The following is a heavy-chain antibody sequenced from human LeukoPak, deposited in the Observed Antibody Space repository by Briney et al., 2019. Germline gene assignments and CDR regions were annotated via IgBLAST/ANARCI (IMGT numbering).Heavy chain of an antibody. CDR2: ISFDGSKK. Sequence: PGGSLRLSCAASGFTFSSYGMHWVRQAPGKGLEWVAAISFDGSKKYYTDSVKGRFTISRDNSKNTLYLQMNGLRVEDTAVYYCAREAGGVYPDYWGQGTLVTVSS. D-gene: IGHD2-8*01. V-gene: IGHV3-30*03. CDR3: AREAGGVYPDY. CDR1: GFTFSSYG. J-gene: IGHJ4*02.